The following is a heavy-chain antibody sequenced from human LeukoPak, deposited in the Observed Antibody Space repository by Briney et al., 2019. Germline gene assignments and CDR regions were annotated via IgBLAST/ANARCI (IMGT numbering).Heavy chain of an antibody. Sequence: PGGSLRLSCAASGFTFSNSWMNWVRQAPGKGLEWVANIKQDGSEKYYVDSVKGRFTISRDNAKNSLYLQMNSLRAEDTAVYYCARSEFYYMDVWGKGTTVTVSS. V-gene: IGHV3-7*01. J-gene: IGHJ6*03. CDR1: GFTFSNSW. CDR2: IKQDGSEK. CDR3: ARSEFYYMDV.